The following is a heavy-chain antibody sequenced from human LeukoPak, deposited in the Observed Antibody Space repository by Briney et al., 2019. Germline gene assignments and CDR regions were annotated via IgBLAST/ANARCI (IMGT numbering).Heavy chain of an antibody. CDR2: IYYSGNS. V-gene: IGHV4-39*01. Sequence: SETLSLTCTVSGGSISSSSYYWSWVRQPPGKGLEWIGSIYYSGNSYYNPSLKSRVTISVDTSKNQFSLRLSSVTATDSAVYYCARQDGKVASKHIDYWGQGTLVTVSS. CDR3: ARQDGKVASKHIDY. D-gene: IGHD6-19*01. CDR1: GGSISSSSYY. J-gene: IGHJ4*02.